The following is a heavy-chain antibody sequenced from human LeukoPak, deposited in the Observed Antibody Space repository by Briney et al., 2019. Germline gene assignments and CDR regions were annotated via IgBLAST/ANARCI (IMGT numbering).Heavy chain of an antibody. Sequence: GGSLRLSCAASGFTFSSYAMSWVRQAPGKGLEWVSAISGGGGSTYYADSVKGRFTISRDNSKNTLYLQMNSLRAEDTAVYYCAKLVSLLGWFDPWGQGTLVTVSS. CDR1: GFTFSSYA. V-gene: IGHV3-23*01. J-gene: IGHJ5*02. CDR3: AKLVSLLGWFDP. CDR2: ISGGGGST. D-gene: IGHD2-8*01.